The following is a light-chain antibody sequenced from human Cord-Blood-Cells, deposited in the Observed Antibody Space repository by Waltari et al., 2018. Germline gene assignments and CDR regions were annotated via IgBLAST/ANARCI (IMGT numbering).Light chain of an antibody. J-gene: IGKJ5*01. CDR3: QQRSNWPIT. V-gene: IGKV3-11*01. CDR1: QSVSSY. Sequence: TQQPATQTLSPGERATLSCTAGQSVSSYLAWYQQKPGQAPRLLIYDASNRATGIPARFSGSGSGTDFTLTISSLEPEDFAVYYCQQRSNWPITFGQGTRLEIK. CDR2: DAS.